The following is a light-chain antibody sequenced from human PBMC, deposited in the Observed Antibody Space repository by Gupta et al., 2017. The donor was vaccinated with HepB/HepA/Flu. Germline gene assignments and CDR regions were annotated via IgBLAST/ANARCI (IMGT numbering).Light chain of an antibody. CDR1: SSDVGSYNL. CDR2: EVS. CDR3: CSYAGSSTWV. Sequence: QSALTQPASVSGSPGQSITNSCTRTSSDVGSYNLLSWYQQHPGTAPKLMIYEVSKRPSGVSNSFSGSKSGNTASLTISWLQAEDEADYYCCSYAGSSTWVFGGGTKLTVL. J-gene: IGLJ3*02. V-gene: IGLV2-23*02.